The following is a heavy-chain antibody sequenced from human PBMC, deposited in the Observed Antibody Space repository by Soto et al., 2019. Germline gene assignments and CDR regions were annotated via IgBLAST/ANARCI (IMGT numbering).Heavy chain of an antibody. CDR1: GFTFSNYG. CDR2: ISTYNANT. V-gene: IGHV1-18*01. Sequence: QVQLVQSGAEVKKPGASVKVSCKASGFTFSNYGINWVRQAPGQGLEWMGWISTYNANTNFAQKFQGRVTMTTDTSTSTAYMELRRLRSDDTAVYYWARDFVPGYTGYSDYWGQGTLVTVSS. J-gene: IGHJ4*02. D-gene: IGHD5-12*01. CDR3: ARDFVPGYTGYSDY.